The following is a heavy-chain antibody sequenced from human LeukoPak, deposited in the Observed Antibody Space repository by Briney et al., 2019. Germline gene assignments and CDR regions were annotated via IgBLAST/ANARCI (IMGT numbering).Heavy chain of an antibody. D-gene: IGHD3-10*01. CDR1: GGSFSGYY. CDR2: INHSGST. CDR3: ARVPLWFGEFYSFDY. V-gene: IGHV4-34*01. J-gene: IGHJ4*02. Sequence: PSETLSLTCAVSGGSFSGYYWSWIRQPPGKGLEWIGEINHSGSTNYNPSLKSRVTISVDTSKNQFSLKLSSVTAADTAVYYCARVPLWFGEFYSFDYWGQGTLVTVSS.